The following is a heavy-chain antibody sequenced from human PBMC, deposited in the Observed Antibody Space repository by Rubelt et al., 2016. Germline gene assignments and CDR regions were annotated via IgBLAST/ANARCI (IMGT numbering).Heavy chain of an antibody. V-gene: IGHV3-66*01. Sequence: EVQLVESGGGLVQPGGSLRLSCAASGFTVSSNYMSWVRQAPGKGREWGAVIYSGGCKYDDDSVKGRVTISRDNSKNPLYLQRNSLRAEDTAVYYCARCDSGDDYWGQGTLVTVSS. CDR3: ARCDSGDDY. J-gene: IGHJ4*02. D-gene: IGHD1-26*01. CDR2: IYSGGCK. CDR1: GFTVSSNY.